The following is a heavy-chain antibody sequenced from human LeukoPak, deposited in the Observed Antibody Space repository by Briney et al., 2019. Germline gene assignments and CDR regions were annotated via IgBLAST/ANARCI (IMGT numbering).Heavy chain of an antibody. V-gene: IGHV3-30*18. D-gene: IGHD6-19*01. CDR2: ISNDGSYK. CDR3: AKDTYSSGWYLGYYYGMDV. Sequence: GRSLRLSCAASGFTFSSHGMHWVRQAPGKGLEWVAVISNDGSYKYYGDSVKGRFTISRDNSKSTLYLQMNSLRAEDTAVYYCAKDTYSSGWYLGYYYGMDVWGKGTTVTVSS. CDR1: GFTFSSHG. J-gene: IGHJ6*04.